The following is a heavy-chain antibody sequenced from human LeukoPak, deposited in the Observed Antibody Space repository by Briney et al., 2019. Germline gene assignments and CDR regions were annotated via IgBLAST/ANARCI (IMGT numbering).Heavy chain of an antibody. Sequence: PGGSLGLSCAASGFTFSSYAMSWVRQAPGKGLEWVSAISGSGGSTYYADSVKGRFTISRDNSKNTLYLQMNSLRAEDTAVYYCAKAGIVVVPAAKLKSYYLDYWGQGTLVTVSS. V-gene: IGHV3-23*01. CDR3: AKAGIVVVPAAKLKSYYLDY. CDR1: GFTFSSYA. CDR2: ISGSGGST. J-gene: IGHJ4*02. D-gene: IGHD2-2*01.